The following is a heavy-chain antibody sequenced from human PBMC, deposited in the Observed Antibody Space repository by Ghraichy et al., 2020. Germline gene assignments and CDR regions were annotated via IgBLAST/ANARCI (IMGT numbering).Heavy chain of an antibody. V-gene: IGHV1-18*04. D-gene: IGHD6-6*01. J-gene: IGHJ4*02. Sequence: ASVKVSCKASGYTFFTSGISWVRQAPGQGLEWIGWISAYNGNTNYVQKLQGRVTMTTDTSTSTAYLELRSLSSDDTAVFYCARDSPIAAGSYKAPAARPTFDFWGQGTLVTVSS. CDR2: ISAYNGNT. CDR3: ARDSPIAAGSYKAPAARPTFDF. CDR1: GYTFFTSG.